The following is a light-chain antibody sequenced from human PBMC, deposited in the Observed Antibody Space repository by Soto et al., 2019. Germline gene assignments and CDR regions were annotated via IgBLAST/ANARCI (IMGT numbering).Light chain of an antibody. J-gene: IGKJ4*01. CDR2: AAS. CDR3: QQSYNTPLT. V-gene: IGKV1-39*01. CDR1: QSISSY. Sequence: DIQMTQSPSSLSASVGDRVTITCRASQSISSYLNWYQQKPGKAPKLLIYAASSLQSGVPSRFSGSGSGTDFTLTISSRQPEDFATYYCQQSYNTPLTFGGGTKVEIK.